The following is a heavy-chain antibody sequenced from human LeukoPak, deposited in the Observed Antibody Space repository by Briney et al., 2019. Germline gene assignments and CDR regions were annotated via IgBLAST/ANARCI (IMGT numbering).Heavy chain of an antibody. D-gene: IGHD3-3*02. J-gene: IGHJ4*02. CDR2: FYDRGST. CDR1: GASFSTDY. CDR3: AKSHFWSGYASDY. V-gene: IGHV4-4*09. Sequence: SETLSLTCTVSGASFSTDYWYWIRQSPGEGLQWIGCFYDRGSTSYNPSLKGRVALSVDTSKNQFFLSLKSVTAADTAVYYCAKSHFWSGYASDYWGRGILVTVSS.